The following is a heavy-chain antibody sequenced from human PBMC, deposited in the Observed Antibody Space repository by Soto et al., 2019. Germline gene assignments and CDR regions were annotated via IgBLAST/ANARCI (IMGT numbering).Heavy chain of an antibody. Sequence: QVQLVESGGGVVQPGRSLRLSCAASGFTFSNYVMHWVRQAPGKGLAWVAVISYDGTNKYYADSVRGRFTISRDNSKNTLFLQMNSLRPEDTAVYYWAKDQYQLIRRCYGMDVWGQGTTVTVSS. D-gene: IGHD2-2*01. CDR3: AKDQYQLIRRCYGMDV. CDR1: GFTFSNYV. V-gene: IGHV3-30*18. J-gene: IGHJ6*02. CDR2: ISYDGTNK.